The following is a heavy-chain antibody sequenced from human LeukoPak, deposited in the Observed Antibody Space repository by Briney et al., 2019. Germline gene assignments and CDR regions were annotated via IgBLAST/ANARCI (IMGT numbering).Heavy chain of an antibody. CDR3: VRLRRNSDRSGYYYYYDY. V-gene: IGHV3-69-1*01. CDR2: ICVRGNR. D-gene: IGHD3-22*01. J-gene: IGHJ4*02. Sequence: GGSLTLSCAASGYTFSDFSVNWVRQAPGKGLEWVSSICVRGNRYYADSVRGRFTISRDDARNSLFLQMNSLRAEDTAVYFCVRLRRNSDRSGYYYYYDYWGQGTLVTVSS. CDR1: GYTFSDFS.